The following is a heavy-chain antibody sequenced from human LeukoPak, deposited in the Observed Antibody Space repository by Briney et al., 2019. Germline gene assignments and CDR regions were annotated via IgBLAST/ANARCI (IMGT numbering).Heavy chain of an antibody. CDR2: ISAYNGNT. D-gene: IGHD2-2*01. Sequence: ASVKVSCKASGYTFTSYGIGWVRQAPGQGLEWMGWISAYNGNTNYAQKLQGRVTMTTDTSTSTAYMELRSLRSDDTAVYYCARDRAGFNCSSTSCYLMSWFDPWGQGTLVTVSS. CDR1: GYTFTSYG. V-gene: IGHV1-18*01. CDR3: ARDRAGFNCSSTSCYLMSWFDP. J-gene: IGHJ5*02.